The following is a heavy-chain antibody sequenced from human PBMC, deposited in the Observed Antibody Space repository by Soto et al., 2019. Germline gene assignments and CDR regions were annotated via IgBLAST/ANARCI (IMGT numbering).Heavy chain of an antibody. V-gene: IGHV1-69*12. D-gene: IGHD3-22*01. CDR1: GGTFSSYA. CDR2: IIPIFGTA. Sequence: QVQLVQSGAEVKKPGSSVKVSCKASGGTFSSYAITWVRQAPGQGLEWMGGIIPIFGTANYAQKFQGRVTITAEESTSPADMELSSLRSEDTAVYYCARDRGPSSGYYPYWFDPWGQGTLVTVSS. CDR3: ARDRGPSSGYYPYWFDP. J-gene: IGHJ5*02.